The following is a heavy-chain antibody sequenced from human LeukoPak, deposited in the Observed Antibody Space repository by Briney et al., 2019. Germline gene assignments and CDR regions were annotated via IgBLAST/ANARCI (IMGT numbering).Heavy chain of an antibody. Sequence: PGGSLRLSCAASGFTFSSYSMNWVRQAPGKGLEWVSGISGSGVNTFYADSVKGRFTISSDDSRNTVSLQMNSLRAEDTAVYYCARNPHGGEYDTSGYNIDYWGQGTLVTVSS. V-gene: IGHV3-23*01. J-gene: IGHJ4*02. D-gene: IGHD3-22*01. CDR3: ARNPHGGEYDTSGYNIDY. CDR2: ISGSGVNT. CDR1: GFTFSSYS.